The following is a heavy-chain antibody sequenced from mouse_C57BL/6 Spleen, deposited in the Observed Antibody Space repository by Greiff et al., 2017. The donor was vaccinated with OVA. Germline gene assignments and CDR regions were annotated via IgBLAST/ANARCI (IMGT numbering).Heavy chain of an antibody. J-gene: IGHJ3*01. CDR2: ISSGSSTI. Sequence: DVQLVESGGGLVKPGGSLKLSCAASGFTFSDYGMHWVRQAPEKGLEWVAYISSGSSTIYYADTVKGRFTISRDNAKNTLFLQMTSLRSEDTAMYYCARNYGSSFFAYWGQGTLVTVSA. V-gene: IGHV5-17*01. D-gene: IGHD1-1*01. CDR3: ARNYGSSFFAY. CDR1: GFTFSDYG.